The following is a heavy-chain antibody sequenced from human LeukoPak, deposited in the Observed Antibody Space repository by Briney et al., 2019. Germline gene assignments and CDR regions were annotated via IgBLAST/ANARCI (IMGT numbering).Heavy chain of an antibody. J-gene: IGHJ3*02. CDR1: GGSISSGSCY. V-gene: IGHV4-61*02. CDR2: IYTSGST. D-gene: IGHD1-7*01. Sequence: SETLSLTCTVSGGSISSGSCYWSWIRQPAGKGLEWIGRIYTSGSTNYNPSLKSRVTISVDTSKNQFSLKLSSVTAADTAVYYCARGTLGRGDAFDIWGQGTMVTVSS. CDR3: ARGTLGRGDAFDI.